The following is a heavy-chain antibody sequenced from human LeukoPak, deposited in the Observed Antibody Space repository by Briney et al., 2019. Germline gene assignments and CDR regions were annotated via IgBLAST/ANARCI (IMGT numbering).Heavy chain of an antibody. D-gene: IGHD6-13*01. CDR1: GGSISSYY. CDR3: ARERPGGVISSSRTFDY. J-gene: IGHJ4*02. CDR2: IYYSGST. V-gene: IGHV4-59*12. Sequence: SETLSLTCTISGGSISSYYWSWIRQPPGKGLEWIGYIYYSGSTNYNPSLKSRVTMSVYTSKNQFSLKLSSVTAADTAVYYCARERPGGVISSSRTFDYWGQGTLVTVSS.